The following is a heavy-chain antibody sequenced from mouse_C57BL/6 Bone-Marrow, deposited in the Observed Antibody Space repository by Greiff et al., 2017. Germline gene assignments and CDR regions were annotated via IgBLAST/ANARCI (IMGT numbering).Heavy chain of an antibody. CDR2: IDPETGGT. CDR3: TRRGPTAVAVDY. Sequence: QVQLQQSGAELVRPGASVTLSCKASGYTFTDYEMHWVKQTPVHGLEWIGAIDPETGGTAYNQKFKGKAILTADQSSSTAYMELRSLTSEDSAVYYCTRRGPTAVAVDYWGRGTTLTVSS. D-gene: IGHD1-1*01. J-gene: IGHJ2*01. V-gene: IGHV1-15*01. CDR1: GYTFTDYE.